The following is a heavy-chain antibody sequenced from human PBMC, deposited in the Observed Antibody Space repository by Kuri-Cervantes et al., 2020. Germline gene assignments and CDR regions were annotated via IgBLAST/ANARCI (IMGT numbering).Heavy chain of an antibody. J-gene: IGHJ6*03. CDR2: IHQSGST. Sequence: GSLRLSCVVYGGSFSGYYWSWIRQPPGKGLEWIGDIHQSGSTTYNPSLKSRVTISVDTSKNQFSLRLDSVTAADTAIYYCARDLRATSAATSAGYYYYMDVWGKGTTVTVSS. CDR3: ARDLRATSAATSAGYYYYMDV. D-gene: IGHD2-2*01. CDR1: GGSFSGYY. V-gene: IGHV4-34*01.